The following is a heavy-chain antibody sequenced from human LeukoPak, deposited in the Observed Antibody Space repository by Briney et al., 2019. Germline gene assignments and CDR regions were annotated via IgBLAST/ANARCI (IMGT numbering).Heavy chain of an antibody. Sequence: ASETLSLTCTVSGGSISSYYWSWIRQPPGKGLEWIGYIYYSGSTNYNPSLKSRVTISVDTSKNQFSLKLSSVTAADTAVYYCARSPGFWSGYQFDYWGQGTLVTVSS. D-gene: IGHD3-3*01. CDR3: ARSPGFWSGYQFDY. CDR1: GGSISSYY. CDR2: IYYSGST. V-gene: IGHV4-59*12. J-gene: IGHJ4*02.